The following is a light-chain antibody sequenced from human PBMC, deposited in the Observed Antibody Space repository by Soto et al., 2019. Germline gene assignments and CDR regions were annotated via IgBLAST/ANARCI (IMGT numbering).Light chain of an antibody. CDR3: QSSYNIPYT. CDR2: AAS. J-gene: IGKJ2*01. V-gene: IGKV1-39*01. CDR1: QTIGSY. Sequence: DIQMTQSPSSLSASVGDRVTITCRASQTIGSYLIWYQQKPGKAPNLLIYAASSLQSGVPSRFSGSGSGTDFTLTISTLQPEDFATYYCQSSYNIPYTFGQGTKLEIK.